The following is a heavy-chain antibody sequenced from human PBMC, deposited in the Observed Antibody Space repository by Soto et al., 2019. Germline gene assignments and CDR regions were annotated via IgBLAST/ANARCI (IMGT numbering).Heavy chain of an antibody. D-gene: IGHD2-15*01. Sequence: AXETLSLPSTVSGGSISSSNYDWGWIRQPPGKVLEWIGSIHYSGTNYYTPSLKSRVTISVDTSKNQFSLKLSSVTAADTAVYYCARHSFQNVLVIIDATLKWFDTWAQGTLVTVSS. CDR1: GGSISSSNYD. CDR2: IHYSGTN. J-gene: IGHJ5*02. CDR3: ARHSFQNVLVIIDATLKWFDT. V-gene: IGHV4-39*01.